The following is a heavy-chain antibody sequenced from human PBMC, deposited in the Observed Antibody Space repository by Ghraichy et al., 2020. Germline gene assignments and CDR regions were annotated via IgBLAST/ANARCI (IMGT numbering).Heavy chain of an antibody. V-gene: IGHV3-66*04. Sequence: GESLNISCAASGFTVSSNYMSWVRQAPGKGLEWVSVIYSGGSTYYADSVKGRFTISRDNSKNTLYLQMNSLRAEDTAVYYCASHSWFDPWGQGTLVTVSS. J-gene: IGHJ5*02. CDR1: GFTVSSNY. CDR3: ASHSWFDP. CDR2: IYSGGST.